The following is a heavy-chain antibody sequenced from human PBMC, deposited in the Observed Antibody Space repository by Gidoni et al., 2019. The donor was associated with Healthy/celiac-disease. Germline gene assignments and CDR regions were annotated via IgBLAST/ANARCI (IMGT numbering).Heavy chain of an antibody. CDR3: ARGERYYYDSSGYGSWFDP. V-gene: IGHV7-4-1*02. Sequence: QVQLLQAGSELKKPGASVKVSCKASGYTFTSHSINWVLQAPGQGREWMGWINTNTGNPTYAQGFTGRFVCSLDTLVSTAYLQISSLKAEDTAVYYSARGERYYYDSSGYGSWFDPWGQGTLVTVSS. CDR1: GYTFTSHS. J-gene: IGHJ5*02. CDR2: INTNTGNP. D-gene: IGHD3-22*01.